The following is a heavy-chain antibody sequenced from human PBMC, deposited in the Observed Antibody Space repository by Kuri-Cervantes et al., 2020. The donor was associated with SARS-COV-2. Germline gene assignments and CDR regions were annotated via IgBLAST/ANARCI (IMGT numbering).Heavy chain of an antibody. V-gene: IGHV3-30*01. D-gene: IGHD6-13*01. Sequence: GESLKISCAASGFTFSSYAMHWVRQAPGKGLEWVAVISYDGSNKYYADSVKGRFTISRDNSKNTLYLQMNSLRAEDTAVYYCARDGIAAAVDYWGQGTLVTVSS. CDR1: GFTFSSYA. CDR3: ARDGIAAAVDY. J-gene: IGHJ4*02. CDR2: ISYDGSNK.